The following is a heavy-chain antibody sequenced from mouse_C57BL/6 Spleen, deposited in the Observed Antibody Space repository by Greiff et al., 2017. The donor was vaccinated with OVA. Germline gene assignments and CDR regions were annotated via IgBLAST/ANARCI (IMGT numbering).Heavy chain of an antibody. CDR1: GFTFSSYG. CDR3: ARSTGTVYYFDY. J-gene: IGHJ2*01. V-gene: IGHV5-6*01. Sequence: EVQGVESGGDLVKPGGSLKLSCAASGFTFSSYGMSWVRQTPDKRLEWVATISSGGSYTYYPDSVKGRFTISRDNAKNTLYLQMSSLKSEDTAMYYCARSTGTVYYFDYWGQGTTLTVSS. D-gene: IGHD4-1*02. CDR2: ISSGGSYT.